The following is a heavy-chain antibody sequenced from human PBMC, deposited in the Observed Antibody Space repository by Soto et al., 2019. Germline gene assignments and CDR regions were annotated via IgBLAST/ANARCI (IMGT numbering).Heavy chain of an antibody. CDR3: ARKYYDILTGYYRPHYYYGMDV. V-gene: IGHV1-69*13. D-gene: IGHD3-9*01. CDR1: GGTFSSYA. CDR2: IIPIFGTA. Sequence: GASVKVSCTASGGTFSSYAISWVRQAPGQGLEWMGGIIPIFGTANYAQKFQGRVTITADESTSTAYMELSSLRSEDTAVYYCARKYYDILTGYYRPHYYYGMDVWGQGTTVTVSS. J-gene: IGHJ6*02.